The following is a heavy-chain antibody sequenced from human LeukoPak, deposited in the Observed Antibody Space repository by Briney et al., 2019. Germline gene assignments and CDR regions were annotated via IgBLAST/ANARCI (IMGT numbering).Heavy chain of an antibody. D-gene: IGHD6-13*01. CDR1: GYTFTGYF. V-gene: IGHV1-2*02. CDR2: INPNSGGT. J-gene: IGHJ1*01. CDR3: ARGYHLSTTAAGTYFQH. Sequence: ASVKVSCKASGYTFTGYFLHWVRQAPGQGLEWMGWINPNSGGTNYAQKFQGRVTMTRDTSISTAYMELSRLRSDDTAVYYCARGYHLSTTAAGTYFQHWGQGTLVTVSS.